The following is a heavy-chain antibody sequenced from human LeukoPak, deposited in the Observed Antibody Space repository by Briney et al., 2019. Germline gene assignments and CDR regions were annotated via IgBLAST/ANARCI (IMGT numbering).Heavy chain of an antibody. CDR3: ASPVLPDWCGDCELDY. J-gene: IGHJ4*02. V-gene: IGHV3-48*04. CDR2: ISRSSSTI. Sequence: GGPLRLSCAASGFTFSSYAMNWVPQAPGKGLEGVSYISRSSSTIYYADSVKGRFTTSRDNAKNSLYLRMNSLRAEDTAVYYCASPVLPDWCGDCELDYWGQGTLVTVSS. D-gene: IGHD2-21*02. CDR1: GFTFSSYA.